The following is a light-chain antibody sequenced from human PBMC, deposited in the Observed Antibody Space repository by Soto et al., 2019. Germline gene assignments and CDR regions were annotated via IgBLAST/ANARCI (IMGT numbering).Light chain of an antibody. Sequence: EIVLTQSPGTLSLSPGERATLSCRASQSVSSSYLAWYQQKPGQAPRLLIYGASSRATGIPDRFSGSGSGTAFTLTISILEPEVFAVYYCQQYGSSPLITFGQGTRLEIK. J-gene: IGKJ5*01. CDR1: QSVSSSY. V-gene: IGKV3-20*01. CDR3: QQYGSSPLIT. CDR2: GAS.